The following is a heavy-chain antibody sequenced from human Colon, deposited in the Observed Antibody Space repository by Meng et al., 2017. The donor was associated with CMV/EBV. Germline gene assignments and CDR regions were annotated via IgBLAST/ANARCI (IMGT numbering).Heavy chain of an antibody. J-gene: IGHJ5*02. D-gene: IGHD6-19*01. Sequence: SETLSLTCAVSGFSISSAYFWGWIRQSPGKGLEWIGSIYGSGKTYYNPSLKSRVTISVDTSKNQFSLRVSSVTAADTAVYYCARAAVPAASSWFDPWGQGTLVTVSS. CDR1: GFSISSAYF. CDR2: IYGSGKT. CDR3: ARAAVPAASSWFDP. V-gene: IGHV4-38-2*01.